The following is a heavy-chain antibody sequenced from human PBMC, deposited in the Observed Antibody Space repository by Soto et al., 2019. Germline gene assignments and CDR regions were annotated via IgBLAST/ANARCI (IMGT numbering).Heavy chain of an antibody. D-gene: IGHD3-10*01. J-gene: IGHJ4*02. V-gene: IGHV3-23*01. CDR1: GFTFSNYV. Sequence: VQLLESGGGLVQPGGSLRLSCAASGFTFSNYVLSWVRQAPGKGLEWVSAISGTGGSTYYADSVKGRFTISRDNSKNTLYVQMNSLRVEDTAVYYCAKDGNRVRGPDYWGQGTLGTVSS. CDR3: AKDGNRVRGPDY. CDR2: ISGTGGST.